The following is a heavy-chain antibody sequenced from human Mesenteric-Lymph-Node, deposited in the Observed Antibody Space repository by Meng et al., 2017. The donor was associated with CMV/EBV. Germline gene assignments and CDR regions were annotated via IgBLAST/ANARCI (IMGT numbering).Heavy chain of an antibody. D-gene: IGHD3-22*01. J-gene: IGHJ4*02. Sequence: LPEAAPGLVQPSEPLSPSCIVSGDSISNSTYYWTWIRQPPGKGLEWIGSVHHSGTTYYNPSLKGRLTISVDTSANLFSLRLTTVTAADTATYYCARRGNYDSDYSEYWGQGTLVTVSS. CDR3: ARRGNYDSDYSEY. CDR2: VHHSGTT. CDR1: GDSISNSTYY. V-gene: IGHV4-39*01.